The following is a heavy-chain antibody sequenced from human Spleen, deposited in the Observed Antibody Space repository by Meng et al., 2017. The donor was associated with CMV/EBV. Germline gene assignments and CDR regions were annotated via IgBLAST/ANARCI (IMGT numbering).Heavy chain of an antibody. V-gene: IGHV4-61*01. D-gene: IGHD2-15*01. J-gene: IGHJ4*02. CDR2: IYYTGST. CDR1: LRTPSSY. CDR3: ARSGYCTGGSCSFNYFDY. Sequence: LRTPSSYWSWIRQPPGKGLEWIAYIYYTGSTNYNPSLTSRVSISMDTSKNQFSLKLTSVTAADTAVYYCARSGYCTGGSCSFNYFDYWGQGTLVTVSS.